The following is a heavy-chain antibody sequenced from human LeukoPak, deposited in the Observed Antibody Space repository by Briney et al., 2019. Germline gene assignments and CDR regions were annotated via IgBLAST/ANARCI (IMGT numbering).Heavy chain of an antibody. Sequence: ASVKVSCTASGYTFTGYYMHWVRQAPGQGLEWMGWINPNSGGTNYAQKFQGRVTMTRDTSISTAYMELSRLRSDDTAVYYCARGSTTVTPSEYWGQGTLVTVSS. V-gene: IGHV1-2*02. D-gene: IGHD4-17*01. CDR1: GYTFTGYY. J-gene: IGHJ4*02. CDR3: ARGSTTVTPSEY. CDR2: INPNSGGT.